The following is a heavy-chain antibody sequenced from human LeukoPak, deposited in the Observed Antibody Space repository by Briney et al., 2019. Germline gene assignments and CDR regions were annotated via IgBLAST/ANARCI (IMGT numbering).Heavy chain of an antibody. D-gene: IGHD3-10*01. J-gene: IGHJ4*02. CDR3: AKDGTVRGRNYFDY. Sequence: GGSLRLSCAASGFTFSSYAMHWVRQAPGKGLEWVAVISYDGSNKYYADSVKGRFTISRDNSKNTLYLQMNSLRAEDTAVYYCAKDGTVRGRNYFDYWGQGTLVTVSS. CDR1: GFTFSSYA. CDR2: ISYDGSNK. V-gene: IGHV3-30-3*01.